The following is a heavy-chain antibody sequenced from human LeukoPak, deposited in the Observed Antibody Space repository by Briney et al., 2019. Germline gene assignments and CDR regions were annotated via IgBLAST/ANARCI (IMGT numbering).Heavy chain of an antibody. CDR1: GFTFSSYA. CDR2: ISYDGSNK. CDR3: ARETLQLVGYYFDY. V-gene: IGHV3-30*04. Sequence: PGRSLRLSCAASGFTFSSYAMHWVRQAPGKGLEWVAVISYDGSNKYYADSVKGRFTISRDNSKNTLYLQMNSLSAEDTAVYYCARETLQLVGYYFDYWGQGTLVTVSS. D-gene: IGHD6-13*01. J-gene: IGHJ4*02.